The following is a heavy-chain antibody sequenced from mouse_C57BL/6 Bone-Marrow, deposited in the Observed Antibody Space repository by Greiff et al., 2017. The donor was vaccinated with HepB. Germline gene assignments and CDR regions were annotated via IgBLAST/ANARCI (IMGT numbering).Heavy chain of an antibody. CDR2: IYPGDGDT. J-gene: IGHJ3*01. CDR3: ARGAY. V-gene: IGHV1-80*01. Sequence: VQGVESGAELVKPGASVKISCKASGYVFSSYWMNWVKQRSGKGLEWIGQIYPGDGDTNYNEKFKGKATLTADKSSSTAYMQLSSLTSEDSAVYFCARGAYWGQGTLVTVSA. CDR1: GYVFSSYW.